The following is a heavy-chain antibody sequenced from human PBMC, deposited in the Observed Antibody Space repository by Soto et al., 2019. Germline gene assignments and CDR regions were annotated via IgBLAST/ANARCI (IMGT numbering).Heavy chain of an antibody. CDR2: ISWDSNSI. CDR3: ARDIEENQLLYDALDI. J-gene: IGHJ3*02. D-gene: IGHD2-2*01. V-gene: IGHV3-9*01. CDR1: GCTLDDYA. Sequence: CLGAACSASGCTLDDYAMHMIRQAPGKGLEWVSVISWDSNSIGYADSVKGRFTISRDNAKNSLYLQMNSLRTEDTAFYYCARDIEENQLLYDALDIWGQGTMVTV.